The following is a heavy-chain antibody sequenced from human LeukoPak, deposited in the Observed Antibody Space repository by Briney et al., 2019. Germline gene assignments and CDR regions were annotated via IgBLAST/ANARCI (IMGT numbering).Heavy chain of an antibody. D-gene: IGHD6-6*01. J-gene: IGHJ4*02. V-gene: IGHV1-2*02. CDR1: GYAFTGYY. CDR2: INPNSGGT. Sequence: GASVKVSCKASGYAFTGYYMHWVRQAPGQGLEWMGWINPNSGGTNYAQKFQGRVTMTRDTSISTAYMELSRLRSDDTAVYYCARIQGVRSSNDYWGQGTLVTVSS. CDR3: ARIQGVRSSNDY.